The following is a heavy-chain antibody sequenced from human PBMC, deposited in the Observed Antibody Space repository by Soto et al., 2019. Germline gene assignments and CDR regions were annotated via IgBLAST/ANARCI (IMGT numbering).Heavy chain of an antibody. CDR3: SRGGDSSKDAFDI. V-gene: IGHV3-9*01. D-gene: IGHD3-22*01. CDR2: ISWNSGSI. J-gene: IGHJ3*02. Sequence: PVGSLRLSCAASGFTFDDYAMHWVRQAPGKGLEWVSGISWNSGSIGYADSVKGRFTISRDNAKNSLYLQMNSLRAEDTALYYCSRGGDSSKDAFDIWGQGTMVTVSS. CDR1: GFTFDDYA.